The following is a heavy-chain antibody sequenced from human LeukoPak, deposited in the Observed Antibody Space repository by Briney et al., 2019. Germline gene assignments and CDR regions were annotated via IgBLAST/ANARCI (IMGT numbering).Heavy chain of an antibody. CDR1: LYTFTDYY. Sequence: GSAVKVSCQACLYTFTDYYMHWLRQAPGQGFEGMGWVNPNDGDTNYAQKFQGRVTMTRDTSISTAHMEVSRLRSDDTAVYYCARANLLYCSSTTCLFDYWGQGTLVTVSS. CDR3: ARANLLYCSSTTCLFDY. D-gene: IGHD2-2*01. J-gene: IGHJ4*02. V-gene: IGHV1-2*02. CDR2: VNPNDGDT.